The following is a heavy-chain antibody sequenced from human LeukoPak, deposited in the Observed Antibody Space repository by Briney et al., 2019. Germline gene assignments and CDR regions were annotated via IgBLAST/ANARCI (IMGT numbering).Heavy chain of an antibody. J-gene: IGHJ4*02. D-gene: IGHD5-24*01. CDR3: AREDRRDGYNTFDY. V-gene: IGHV4-31*03. CDR1: GGSICSGGYY. CDR2: IYYSGST. Sequence: SETLSLTCTVSGGSICSGGYYWSWIRQHPGKGLEWIGYIYYSGSTYYNPPLKSRVTISVDTSKNQFSLKLSSVTAADTAVYYCAREDRRDGYNTFDYWGQGTLVTVSS.